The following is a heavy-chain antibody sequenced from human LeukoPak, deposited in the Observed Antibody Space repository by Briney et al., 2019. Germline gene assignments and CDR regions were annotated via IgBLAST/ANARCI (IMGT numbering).Heavy chain of an antibody. V-gene: IGHV4-59*08. D-gene: IGHD5-18*01. Sequence: SETLSLTCSVSGVSISSSSWNWIRQPPGKGLEWIGCIHYSGSTNYNPSLRSRVTISVDTSKNQFSLKLSSVTAADTAVYYCARTARGYSYGIDYWGQGTLVTVSS. J-gene: IGHJ4*02. CDR1: GVSISSSS. CDR3: ARTARGYSYGIDY. CDR2: IHYSGST.